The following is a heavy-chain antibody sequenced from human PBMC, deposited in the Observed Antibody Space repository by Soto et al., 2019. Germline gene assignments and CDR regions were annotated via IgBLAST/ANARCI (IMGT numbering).Heavy chain of an antibody. J-gene: IGHJ4*02. Sequence: SENLSLPRTFSGGSISSNKYYRAWIRQPPRKGLEWIGSIYYSGTTYYNPSLKNRLTISVDTSKNQFSLKLSSVTAADTAVYYCARHRLLTPPVYWGQGTLVTVSS. CDR1: GGSISSNKYY. V-gene: IGHV4-39*01. CDR2: IYYSGTT. CDR3: ARHRLLTPPVY. D-gene: IGHD1-26*01.